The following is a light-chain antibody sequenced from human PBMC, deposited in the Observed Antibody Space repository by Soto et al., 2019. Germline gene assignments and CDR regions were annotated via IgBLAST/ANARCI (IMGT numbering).Light chain of an antibody. CDR1: QSVSSN. Sequence: EIVMTQSPATLSVSPGERATLSCRASQSVSSNLAWYQQKPGQAPRLLIYGASTRATGIPARFSGSGSRTEVTLTISRLQSEDFVVYYCQQYNNWPPGTFGQGTKVEIK. V-gene: IGKV3-15*01. CDR2: GAS. CDR3: QQYNNWPPGT. J-gene: IGKJ1*01.